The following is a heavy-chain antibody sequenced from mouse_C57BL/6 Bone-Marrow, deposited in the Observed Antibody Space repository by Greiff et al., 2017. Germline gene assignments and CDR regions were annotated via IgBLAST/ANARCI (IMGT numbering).Heavy chain of an antibody. Sequence: VQLQQSGPELVKPGASVKISCKASGYSFTSYYIHWVKQRPGQGLEWIGWIYPGSGNTKYNEKFKGKATLTADTSSSTAYMQLSSLTSEDSAVYYCARCSTVVRPLYAMDYWGQGTSVTVSS. CDR1: GYSFTSYY. J-gene: IGHJ4*01. CDR2: IYPGSGNT. CDR3: ARCSTVVRPLYAMDY. V-gene: IGHV1-66*01. D-gene: IGHD1-1*01.